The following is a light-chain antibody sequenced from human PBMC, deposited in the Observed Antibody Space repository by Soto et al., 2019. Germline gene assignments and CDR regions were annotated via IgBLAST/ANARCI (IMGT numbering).Light chain of an antibody. CDR2: TDN. J-gene: IGLJ2*01. V-gene: IGLV1-47*02. CDR1: SSNIGSDY. CDR3: AAWDESLNSVV. Sequence: QLVLTQPPSASGAPGQRVTISCSGSSSNIGSDYLYWYQQRPGTAPKLLIYTDNLRPSGVPDRFSGSKSGTSGSLAISGLRSDDEADYYCAAWDESLNSVVFGGGTKLTVL.